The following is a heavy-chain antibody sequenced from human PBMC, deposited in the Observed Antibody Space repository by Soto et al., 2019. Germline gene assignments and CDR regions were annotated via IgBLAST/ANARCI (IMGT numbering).Heavy chain of an antibody. J-gene: IGHJ5*02. Sequence: ASVKVSCKASGYTFTSYDINWVRQATGQGLEWMGWMNPNSGNTGYAQKFQGRVTMTRNTSISTAYMKLSSLRSEDTAVYYCARGEDIVVVPAAIRNWFDPWGQGTLVTVSS. CDR3: ARGEDIVVVPAAIRNWFDP. V-gene: IGHV1-8*01. CDR1: GYTFTSYD. CDR2: MNPNSGNT. D-gene: IGHD2-2*01.